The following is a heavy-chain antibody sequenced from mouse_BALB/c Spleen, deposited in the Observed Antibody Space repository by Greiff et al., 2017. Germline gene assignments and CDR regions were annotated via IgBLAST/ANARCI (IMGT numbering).Heavy chain of an antibody. V-gene: IGHV5-4*02. CDR3: ARDADGAY. Sequence: EVKLMESGGGLVKPGGSLKLSCAASGFTFSDYYMYWVRQTPEKRLEWVATISDGGSYTYYPDSVKGRFTISRDNAKNNLYLQMSSLKSEDTAMYYCARDADGAYWGQGTLVTVSA. CDR2: ISDGGSYT. J-gene: IGHJ3*01. CDR1: GFTFSDYY.